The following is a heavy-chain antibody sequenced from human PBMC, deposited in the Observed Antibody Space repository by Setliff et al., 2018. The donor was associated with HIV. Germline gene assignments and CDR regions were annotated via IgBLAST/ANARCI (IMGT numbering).Heavy chain of an antibody. J-gene: IGHJ3*02. CDR3: ARGSSYSSSWYVFRPQALNDAFDI. V-gene: IGHV1-8*02. CDR2: MNPNSGNT. Sequence: ASVKVSCKASGYTFTSYDINWVRQATGQGLEWMGWMNPNSGNTGYAQKLQGRVTMTRNTSISTAYMELSSLRSEDAAVYYCARGSSYSSSWYVFRPQALNDAFDIWAQGTMVTVS. D-gene: IGHD6-13*01. CDR1: GYTFTSYD.